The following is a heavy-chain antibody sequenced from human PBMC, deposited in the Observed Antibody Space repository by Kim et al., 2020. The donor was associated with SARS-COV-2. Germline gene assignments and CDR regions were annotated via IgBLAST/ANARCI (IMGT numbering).Heavy chain of an antibody. V-gene: IGHV3-11*01. CDR2: ISMSGDTI. D-gene: IGHD6-6*01. J-gene: IGHJ6*02. Sequence: GGSLRLSCTTSAFTFTEYSMNWLRLAPGKGLEWVSHISMSGDTIYYADSVKGRFTVSRDNGKNSLYLEMNSLRAEDTAVYYCAGGRSFYYYYGMDVWGQGTTVTVSS. CDR1: AFTFTEYS. CDR3: AGGRSFYYYYGMDV.